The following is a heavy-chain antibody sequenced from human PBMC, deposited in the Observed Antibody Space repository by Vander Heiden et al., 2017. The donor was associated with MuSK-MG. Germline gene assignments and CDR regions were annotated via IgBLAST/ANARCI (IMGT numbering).Heavy chain of an antibody. CDR2: FDPEDGET. J-gene: IGHJ4*02. CDR3: ATGEIGGRGVRAGIGY. V-gene: IGHV1-24*01. CDR1: GYTLTALS. D-gene: IGHD3-10*01. Sequence: QVQLVQSGAEVKKPGASVKVSCKVSGYTLTALSMHWVRQAPGKGLEWMGGFDPEDGETIYAQKFQGRVTMTEDTSTDTAYMELSSLRSEETAVYYCATGEIGGRGVRAGIGYWGQGTLVTVSS.